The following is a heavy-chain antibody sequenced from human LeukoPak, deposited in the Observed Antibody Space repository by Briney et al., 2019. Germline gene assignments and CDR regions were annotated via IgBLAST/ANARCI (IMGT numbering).Heavy chain of an antibody. CDR3: ARDRDYYGSGSSYFDY. V-gene: IGHV4-61*08. CDR2: IYYSGNT. CDR1: GGSISSGDYY. D-gene: IGHD3-10*01. Sequence: PSETLSLTCTVSGGSISSGDYYWSWIRQPPGKGLEWIGYIYYSGNTNYNPSLKSRVTVSVDTSKNQFSLKLSSVTAADTAMYYCARDRDYYGSGSSYFDYWGQGTLVTVSS. J-gene: IGHJ4*02.